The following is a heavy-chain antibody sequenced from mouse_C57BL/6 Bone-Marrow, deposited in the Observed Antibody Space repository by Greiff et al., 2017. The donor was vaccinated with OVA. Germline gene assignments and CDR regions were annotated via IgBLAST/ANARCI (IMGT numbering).Heavy chain of an antibody. V-gene: IGHV1-81*01. J-gene: IGHJ2*01. CDR1: GYTFTSYG. CDR2: IYPRSGNT. Sequence: VQLQQSGAELARPGASVKLSCKASGYTFTSYGISWVKQRTGQGLEWIGEIYPRSGNTYYNEKFKGKATLTVDKPSSTAYMQLSSLTSEDSAVYYCASWAYYGSSPFDYWGQGTTLTVSS. CDR3: ASWAYYGSSPFDY. D-gene: IGHD1-1*01.